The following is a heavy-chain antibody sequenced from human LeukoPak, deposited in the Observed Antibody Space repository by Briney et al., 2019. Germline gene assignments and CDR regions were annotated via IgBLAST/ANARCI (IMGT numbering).Heavy chain of an antibody. CDR2: ISVCNGDT. J-gene: IGHJ3*02. CDR3: ARVWGAQYSGGDAFDI. CDR1: GYSFTNNG. D-gene: IGHD3-16*01. V-gene: IGHV1-18*01. Sequence: AAVNVSCKTSGYSFTNNGIGWVRQAPGQGLEWMGWISVCNGDTKFAQKVQGRVTMTTDTSTTTAYMEVRGLRPDDTAVYSFARVWGAQYSGGDAFDIWGQGKMVTVSS.